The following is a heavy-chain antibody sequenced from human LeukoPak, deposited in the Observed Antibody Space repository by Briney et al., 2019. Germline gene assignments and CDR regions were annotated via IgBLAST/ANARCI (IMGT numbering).Heavy chain of an antibody. CDR1: GFTVSSYY. CDR2: IYSGGNT. V-gene: IGHV3-66*01. Sequence: GGSLRLSCAASGFTVSSYYMSRVRQAPGKGLEWVSVIYSGGNTYYADSVKGRFTISRDNSKNTLYLQMNSLRAEDTAVYYCARDHDSSGIDYWGQGTLVTVSS. CDR3: ARDHDSSGIDY. D-gene: IGHD3-22*01. J-gene: IGHJ4*02.